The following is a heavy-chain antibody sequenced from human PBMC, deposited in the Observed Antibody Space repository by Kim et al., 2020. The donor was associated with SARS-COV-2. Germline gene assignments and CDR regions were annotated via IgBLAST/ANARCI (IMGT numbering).Heavy chain of an antibody. J-gene: IGHJ4*01. D-gene: IGHD6-19*01. CDR3: ARRAFSSSGWYPFDY. V-gene: IGHV4-39*01. CDR1: GGSISSSSSY. Sequence: SETLSLTCTVSGGSISSSSSYWGWIRQPPGKGLEWIGSIYYTGSTFYNPSLKSRVTISVDTSTNQFSLKLSSVTAADTALYHCARRAFSSSGWYPFDYWG. CDR2: IYYTGST.